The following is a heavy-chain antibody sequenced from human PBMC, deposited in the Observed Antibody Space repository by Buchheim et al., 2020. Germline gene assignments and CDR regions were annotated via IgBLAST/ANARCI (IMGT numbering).Heavy chain of an antibody. D-gene: IGHD2-2*01. CDR1: GFTFSDYY. CDR3: ARDRRYCCSTSCYGDYYYYGMDV. Sequence: QVQLVESGGGLVKPGGSLRLSCAASGFTFSDYYMSWIRQAPGKGLEWVSYISSSGSTIYYADSVKGRFTISRDNAKNSLYLQMNSLRAEDTAVYYCARDRRYCCSTSCYGDYYYYGMDVWGQGTT. V-gene: IGHV3-11*01. CDR2: ISSSGSTI. J-gene: IGHJ6*02.